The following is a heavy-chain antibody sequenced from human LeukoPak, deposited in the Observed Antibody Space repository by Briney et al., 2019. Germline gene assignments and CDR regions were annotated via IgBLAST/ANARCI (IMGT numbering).Heavy chain of an antibody. D-gene: IGHD2-15*01. CDR3: ARVPSYCSGGSCYNYYYMDV. Sequence: SETLSLTCTVSGGSISSYYWSWIRQPPGKGLEWIGYIYYSGSTNYNPSLKSRVTISVDTSKNQFSLKLSSVTAADTAVYYCARVPSYCSGGSCYNYYYMDVWGKGTTVTVSS. J-gene: IGHJ6*03. CDR2: IYYSGST. CDR1: GGSISSYY. V-gene: IGHV4-59*01.